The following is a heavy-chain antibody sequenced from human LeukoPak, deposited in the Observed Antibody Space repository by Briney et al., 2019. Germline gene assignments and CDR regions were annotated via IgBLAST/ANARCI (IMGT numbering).Heavy chain of an antibody. J-gene: IGHJ6*02. CDR2: IYSGGST. V-gene: IGHV3-53*01. CDR3: ARESRYYDILTGPLGMDV. Sequence: GGSLRLSCVASGFTFSSYAMSGVRQAPGKGLEWVSVIYSGGSTYYADSVKGRFTISRDNSKNTLYLQMNSLRAEDTAVYYCARESRYYDILTGPLGMDVWGQGTTVTVSS. CDR1: GFTFSSYA. D-gene: IGHD3-9*01.